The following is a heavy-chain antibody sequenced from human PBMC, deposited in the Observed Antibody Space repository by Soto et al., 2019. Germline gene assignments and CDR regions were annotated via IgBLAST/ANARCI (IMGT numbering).Heavy chain of an antibody. CDR1: GFTFSSYA. V-gene: IGHV3-30-3*01. J-gene: IGHJ4*02. CDR2: ISYDGSNK. D-gene: IGHD4-17*01. Sequence: PGGSLRLSCAASGFTFSSYAMHWARQAPGKGLEWVAVISYDGSNKYYADSVKGRFTISRDNSKNTLYLQMNSLRAEDTAVYYCAARRTTVHYWGQGTLVTVSS. CDR3: AARRTTVHY.